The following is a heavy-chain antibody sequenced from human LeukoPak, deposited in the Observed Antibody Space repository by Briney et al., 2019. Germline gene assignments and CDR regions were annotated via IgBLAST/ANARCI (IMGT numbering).Heavy chain of an antibody. CDR1: GYTFTGHY. J-gene: IGHJ5*02. Sequence: ASVKVSCKASGYTFTGHYIHWVRQAPGQGLEWMGWINPHSGGTNNAQKFQGRVTMTRDTSISTAYMELSRLRTDDTAVYYCAREDSLNWFDPWGQGTLVTVSS. CDR3: AREDSLNWFDP. D-gene: IGHD3/OR15-3a*01. V-gene: IGHV1-2*02. CDR2: INPHSGGT.